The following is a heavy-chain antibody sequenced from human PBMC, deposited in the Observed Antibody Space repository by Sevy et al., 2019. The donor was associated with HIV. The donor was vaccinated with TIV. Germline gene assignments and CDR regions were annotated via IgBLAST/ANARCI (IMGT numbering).Heavy chain of an antibody. V-gene: IGHV4-59*01. Sequence: SETLSLTCTVSGGSISSYYWSWIRHPPGKGLEWIGYIYYSGSTNYNPSLKSRVTISVDTSKNQFSLKLSSVTAADTAVYYCARVTAMYWFDPWGQGTLVTVSS. J-gene: IGHJ5*02. D-gene: IGHD5-18*01. CDR2: IYYSGST. CDR3: ARVTAMYWFDP. CDR1: GGSISSYY.